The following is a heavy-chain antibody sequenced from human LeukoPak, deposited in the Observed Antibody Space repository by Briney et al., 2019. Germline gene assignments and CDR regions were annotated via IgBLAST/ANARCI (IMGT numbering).Heavy chain of an antibody. J-gene: IGHJ1*01. CDR3: ERGLGVTIFGVVIGNFQH. D-gene: IGHD3-3*01. V-gene: IGHV4-61*02. CDR1: GGSISSGSYY. CDR2: IYTSGST. Sequence: SQTLSLTCTVSGGSISSGSYYWSWIRQPAGKGLEWIGRIYTSGSTNYNPSLKSRVTISVDTSKNQFSLKLSSVTAADTAVYYCERGLGVTIFGVVIGNFQHWGQGTLVTVSS.